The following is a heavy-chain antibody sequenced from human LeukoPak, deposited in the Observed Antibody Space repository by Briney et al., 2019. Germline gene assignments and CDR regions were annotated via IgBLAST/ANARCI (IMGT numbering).Heavy chain of an antibody. CDR2: IYPGDSDT. V-gene: IGHV5-51*01. CDR1: GYSFTNYW. CDR3: ARQQSPRYYYGSGSYYIDF. Sequence: GESLKISCKGSGYSFTNYWIGWVRQMPGKGLEWMGIIYPGDSDTTYSPSFQGQVTISAAKSISTAYLQWSSLKASDTALYYCARQQSPRYYYGSGSYYIDFWGQGTLVTVSS. D-gene: IGHD3-10*01. J-gene: IGHJ4*02.